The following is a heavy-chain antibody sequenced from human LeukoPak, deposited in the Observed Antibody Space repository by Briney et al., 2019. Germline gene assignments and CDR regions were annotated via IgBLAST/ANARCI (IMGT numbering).Heavy chain of an antibody. CDR2: ISGDGGSA. V-gene: IGHV3-43*02. CDR1: RFTFDDYA. J-gene: IGHJ4*02. CDR3: VKDRDGYNDR. D-gene: IGHD5-24*01. Sequence: GGSLRLSCAASRFTFDDYAMHWVRQAPGKGLEWVSLISGDGGSAYYADSLKSRFTISRDNSKNSLFLQMNSLRTEDTALYYCVKDRDGYNDRWGQGTLVTVSS.